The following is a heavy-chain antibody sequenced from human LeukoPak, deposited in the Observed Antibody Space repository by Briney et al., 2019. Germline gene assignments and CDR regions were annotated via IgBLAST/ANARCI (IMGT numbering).Heavy chain of an antibody. J-gene: IGHJ6*02. D-gene: IGHD3-3*01. Sequence: SGTLSLTCTVSGGSISSYNRSWIRQPPGKGLEWIGHIYYSGSTNYNPSLKSRVTISVDTSKSQFYVKLSSVTAADKAVYYCAGEGYYDFWSGYYSGYYYGMDVWGQRTTVTVSS. CDR2: IYYSGST. V-gene: IGHV4-59*01. CDR3: AGEGYYDFWSGYYSGYYYGMDV. CDR1: GGSISSYN.